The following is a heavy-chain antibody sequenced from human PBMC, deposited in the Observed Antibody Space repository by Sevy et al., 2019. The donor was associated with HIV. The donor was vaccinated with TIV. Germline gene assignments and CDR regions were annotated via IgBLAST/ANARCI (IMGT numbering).Heavy chain of an antibody. CDR3: ARDEGGMATILGYDYYYYMDV. CDR1: GFTFSSYW. J-gene: IGHJ6*03. Sequence: GGSLRLSCAASGFTFSSYWMSWVRQAPGKGLEWVANIKQDGSEKYYVDSVKGRFTISRDNAKNSLYLQMNSLRAEDTAVYYCARDEGGMATILGYDYYYYMDVWGKGTTVTVSS. D-gene: IGHD5-12*01. CDR2: IKQDGSEK. V-gene: IGHV3-7*01.